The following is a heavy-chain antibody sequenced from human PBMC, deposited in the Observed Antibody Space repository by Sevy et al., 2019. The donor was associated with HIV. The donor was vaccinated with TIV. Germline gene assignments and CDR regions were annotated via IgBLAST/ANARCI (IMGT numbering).Heavy chain of an antibody. CDR1: GFTFSSYA. J-gene: IGHJ4*02. V-gene: IGHV3-30-3*01. CDR2: ISYDDGSNR. D-gene: IGHD2-21*02. CDR3: ARDSGYCGGDCYGPGGY. Sequence: GGSLRLSCAASGFTFSSYALHWVRQAPGKGLEWVAVISYDDGSNRNYADSVKGRFTISRGNSKNTVYLQMNSLRPEDTAVYYCARDSGYCGGDCYGPGGYWGQGTLVTVSS.